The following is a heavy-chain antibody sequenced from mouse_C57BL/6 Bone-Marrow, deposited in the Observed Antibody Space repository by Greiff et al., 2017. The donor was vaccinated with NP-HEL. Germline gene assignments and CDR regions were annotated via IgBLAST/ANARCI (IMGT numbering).Heavy chain of an antibody. V-gene: IGHV5-9-1*02. CDR2: ISSGGDYI. CDR1: GFTFSSYA. CDR3: TRVGYDGYYGWAMDY. Sequence: EVKVVESGEGLVKPGGSLKLSCAASGFTFSSYAMSWVRQTPEKRLEWVAYISSGGDYIYYADTVKGRFTISRDNARNTLYLQMSSLKSEDTAMYYCTRVGYDGYYGWAMDYWGQGTSVTVSS. J-gene: IGHJ4*01. D-gene: IGHD2-3*01.